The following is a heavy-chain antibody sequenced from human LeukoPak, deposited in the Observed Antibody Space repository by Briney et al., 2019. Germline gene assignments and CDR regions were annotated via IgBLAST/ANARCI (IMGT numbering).Heavy chain of an antibody. V-gene: IGHV4-39*01. CDR3: ARRMVRGSVVTYYFDY. Sequence: TSETLSLTCTVSGGSMSSSSYYWGWIRQPPGKGLEWIGSIYYSGSTYYNPSLKSRVTISVDTSKNQFSLKLSSVTAADTAVYYCARRMVRGSVVTYYFDYWGQGTLVTVSS. CDR1: GGSMSSSSYY. J-gene: IGHJ4*02. CDR2: IYYSGST. D-gene: IGHD3-10*01.